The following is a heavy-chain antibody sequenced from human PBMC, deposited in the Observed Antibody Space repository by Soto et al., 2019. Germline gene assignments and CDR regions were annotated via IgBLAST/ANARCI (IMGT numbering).Heavy chain of an antibody. D-gene: IGHD6-6*01. CDR1: GGTFSSYA. Sequence: ASVKVSCKASGGTFSSYAISWVRQAPGQGLEWMGGIIPIFGTANYAQKFQGRVTITADESTSTAYMELSSLRSEDTAVYYCARDNFRQLVGDDAFDIWGQGTMVTVSS. J-gene: IGHJ3*02. CDR3: ARDNFRQLVGDDAFDI. CDR2: IIPIFGTA. V-gene: IGHV1-69*13.